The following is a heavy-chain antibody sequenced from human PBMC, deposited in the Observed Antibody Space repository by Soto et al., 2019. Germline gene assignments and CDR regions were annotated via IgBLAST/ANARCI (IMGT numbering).Heavy chain of an antibody. CDR2: ISGSGGST. D-gene: IGHD3-10*01. V-gene: IGHV3-23*01. J-gene: IGHJ4*02. CDR1: GFTFSSYA. CDR3: AKDSLWFGELPLDY. Sequence: PGGSLRLSCAASGFTFSSYAMSWVRQAPGKGLEWVSAISGSGGSTYYADSVKGRFTISRDNSKNTLYLQMNSLRAEDTAVYYCAKDSLWFGELPLDYWGQGTLVTVSS.